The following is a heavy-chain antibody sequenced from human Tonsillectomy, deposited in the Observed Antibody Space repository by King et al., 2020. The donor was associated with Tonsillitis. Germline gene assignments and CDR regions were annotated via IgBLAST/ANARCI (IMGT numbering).Heavy chain of an antibody. CDR2: IYYSGST. Sequence: QLQESGPGLVKPSETLSLTCTVSGGSISSSSYYWGWIRQPPGKGLEWIGSIYYSGSTYYNPSLKSRVTISVDTSENQFSLKLSSVTAADTAVYYCARQTVTRLVFDPGGQGTLVTVSS. J-gene: IGHJ5*02. CDR3: ARQTVTRLVFDP. D-gene: IGHD4-23*01. V-gene: IGHV4-39*07. CDR1: GGSISSSSYY.